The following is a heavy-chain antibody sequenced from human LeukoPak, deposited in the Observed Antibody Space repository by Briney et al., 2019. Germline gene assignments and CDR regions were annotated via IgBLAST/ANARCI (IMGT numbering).Heavy chain of an antibody. CDR2: IYSSGSI. V-gene: IGHV4-59*01. D-gene: IGHD3-3*01. CDR1: GGSISSNF. CDR3: ARLPGFWSGYSYRNYYYMDV. J-gene: IGHJ6*03. Sequence: KASETLSLTCTVSGGSISSNFWSWIRQPPGEGLEWIGYIYSSGSITYNPSLESRVTISVDTSKNQFSLKLTSVTAADTAVYYCARLPGFWSGYSYRNYYYMDVWGKGTTVTVSS.